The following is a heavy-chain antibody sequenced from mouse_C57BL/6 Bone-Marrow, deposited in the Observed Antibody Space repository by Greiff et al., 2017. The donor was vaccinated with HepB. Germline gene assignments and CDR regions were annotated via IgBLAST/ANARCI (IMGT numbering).Heavy chain of an antibody. CDR1: GYTFTDYY. CDR3: ARYDYYGSSYPSMDY. Sequence: VQLQQSGPELVKPGASVKISCKASGYTFTDYYINWVKQRPGQGLEWIGWIFPGSGSTYYNEKFKGKATLTVDKSSSTAYMLLSSLTSEDSAVYFYARYDYYGSSYPSMDYWGQGTSVTVSS. J-gene: IGHJ4*01. CDR2: IFPGSGST. D-gene: IGHD1-1*01. V-gene: IGHV1-75*01.